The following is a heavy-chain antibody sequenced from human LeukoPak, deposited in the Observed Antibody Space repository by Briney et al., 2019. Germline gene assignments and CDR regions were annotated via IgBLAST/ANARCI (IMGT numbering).Heavy chain of an antibody. Sequence: PSETLSLTCAVYGGSFSGYYWSWIRQPPGKGLEWIGEINHSGSTSYNPSLKSRVTISVDTSKNQFSLKLSSVTAADTAVYYCARIGRGRWYWVYFDYWGQGTLVTVSS. J-gene: IGHJ4*02. CDR1: GGSFSGYY. D-gene: IGHD6-13*01. V-gene: IGHV4-34*01. CDR2: INHSGST. CDR3: ARIGRGRWYWVYFDY.